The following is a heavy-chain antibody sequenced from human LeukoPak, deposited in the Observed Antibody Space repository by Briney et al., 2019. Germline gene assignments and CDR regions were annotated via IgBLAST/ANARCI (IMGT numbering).Heavy chain of an antibody. V-gene: IGHV4-34*01. Sequence: SETLSLTCAVYGGSFSGYYWRWIRQPPGKGLEWIGEINHSGSTNYNPSLKSRVTISVDTSKNQFSLKLSSVTAADTAVYYCASLRIVSSGYQVDYWGQGTLVTVSS. CDR3: ASLRIVSSGYQVDY. D-gene: IGHD3-22*01. CDR2: INHSGST. CDR1: GGSFSGYY. J-gene: IGHJ4*02.